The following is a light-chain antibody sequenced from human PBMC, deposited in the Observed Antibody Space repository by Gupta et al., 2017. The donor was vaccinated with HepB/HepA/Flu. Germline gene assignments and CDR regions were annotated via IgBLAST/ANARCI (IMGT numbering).Light chain of an antibody. CDR2: DNR. CDR3: QVWDSSSDHVV. CDR1: NIGSKS. J-gene: IGLJ2*01. Sequence: SYVLTQPPSLSGAPEKTAMITCGGNNIGSKSVHWYQQKPGQAPLLVVYDNRDRPSEIPERFSGSNSGSTATLTISRVEAGDEADYYCQVWDSSSDHVVFGGGTKLTVL. V-gene: IGLV3-21*03.